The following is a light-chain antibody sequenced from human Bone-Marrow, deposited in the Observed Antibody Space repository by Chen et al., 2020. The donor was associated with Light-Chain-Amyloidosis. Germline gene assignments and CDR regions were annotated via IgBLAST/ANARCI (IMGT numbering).Light chain of an antibody. Sequence: FEPTQPPPVSVSPGPSARITRPGDDLPTKYAYWYQQKPGQAPVLVIHRDTERPSGISERFSGSSSGTTATLTISGVQAEDEADYHCQSADSSGTYEVIFGGGTKLTVL. CDR1: DLPTKY. V-gene: IGLV3-25*03. CDR2: RDT. J-gene: IGLJ2*01. CDR3: QSADSSGTYEVI.